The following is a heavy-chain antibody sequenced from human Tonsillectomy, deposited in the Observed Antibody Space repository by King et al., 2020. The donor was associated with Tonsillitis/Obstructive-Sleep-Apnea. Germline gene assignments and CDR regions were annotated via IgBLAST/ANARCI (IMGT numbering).Heavy chain of an antibody. CDR1: GFTFDDYD. Sequence: VQLVESGGGLVQPGRSLRLSCAASGFTFDDYDIHWVRQAPGKGLEWVSGICWNNGSISYADYVKGRFTISRDNAKNSVYLQMNSLRTEDTALYYCAKGSGPRGIGIYLVAFDIWGQGTMVTVSS. CDR2: ICWNNGSI. CDR3: AKGSGPRGIGIYLVAFDI. D-gene: IGHD2-2*02. V-gene: IGHV3-9*01. J-gene: IGHJ3*02.